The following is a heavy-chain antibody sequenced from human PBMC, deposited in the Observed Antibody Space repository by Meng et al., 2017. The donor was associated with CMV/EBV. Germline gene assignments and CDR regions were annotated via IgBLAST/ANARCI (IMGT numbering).Heavy chain of an antibody. D-gene: IGHD3-3*01. CDR1: GGTFSSYG. V-gene: IGHV1-69*13. CDR2: LIPIFRTA. CDR3: ARGNDFWSGPGQYYYSGLDV. Sequence: SVKVSFKPSGGTFSSYGITWVRQAPGQGLEWVGGLIPIFRTANYAQKLQGRVTITSDESTSTAYMELSSLRSEDTAVYYCARGNDFWSGPGQYYYSGLDVWGQGTTVTVSS. J-gene: IGHJ6*02.